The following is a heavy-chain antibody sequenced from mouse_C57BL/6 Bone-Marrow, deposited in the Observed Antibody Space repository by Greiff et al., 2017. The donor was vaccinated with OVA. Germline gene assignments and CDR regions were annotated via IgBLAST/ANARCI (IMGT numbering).Heavy chain of an antibody. CDR1: GYTFTSYT. D-gene: IGHD4-1*01. Sequence: QVQLQQSGAELARPGASVKMSCKASGYTFTSYTMHWVNQRPGQGLEWIGYINPSSGYTKYKQKFKDKATLTADKSSSTAYMQLSSLTSEDSAVYYCARETGTYFDYWGQGTTLTVSS. CDR2: INPSSGYT. J-gene: IGHJ2*01. V-gene: IGHV1-4*01. CDR3: ARETGTYFDY.